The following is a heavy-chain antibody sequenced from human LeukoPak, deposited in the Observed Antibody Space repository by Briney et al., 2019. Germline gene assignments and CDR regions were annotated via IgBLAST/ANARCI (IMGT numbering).Heavy chain of an antibody. CDR1: GFTFSTYA. D-gene: IGHD3-22*01. CDR3: AKAGEHYGSSGYSHYLDY. J-gene: IGHJ4*02. Sequence: PGGSLRLSCAASGFTFSTYAMTWVRQAPGRGLEWVSSISGSGGSTYYADSGKGRFTISRVNSKNTLYLQMNSLTAEDTAVYYCAKAGEHYGSSGYSHYLDYWGRGTLVSVSS. CDR2: ISGSGGST. V-gene: IGHV3-23*01.